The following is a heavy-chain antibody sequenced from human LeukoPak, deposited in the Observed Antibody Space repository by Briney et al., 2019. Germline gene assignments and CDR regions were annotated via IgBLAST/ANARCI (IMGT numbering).Heavy chain of an antibody. CDR1: GGSISSGDYY. CDR2: IYYSGST. CDR3: ARGESPDYYYMDV. J-gene: IGHJ6*03. Sequence: SETLSLTCTVSGGSISSGDYYWSWIRQPPGKGLEWIGYIYYSGSTNYNPSLKSRVTISVDTSKNQFSLKLSSVTAADTAVYYCARGESPDYYYMDVWGKGTTVTVSS. V-gene: IGHV4-61*08.